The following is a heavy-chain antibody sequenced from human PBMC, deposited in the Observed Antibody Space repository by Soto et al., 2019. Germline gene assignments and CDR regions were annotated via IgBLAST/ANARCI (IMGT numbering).Heavy chain of an antibody. D-gene: IGHD3-22*01. J-gene: IGHJ3*02. CDR2: IYYSGST. V-gene: IGHV4-59*01. Sequence: LSLTCTVSGGSISSYYWSWIRQPPGKGLEWIGYIYYSGSTNYNPSLKSRVTISVDTSKNQFSLKLSSVTAADTAVYYCARTEAYYDSSGYYPSDAFDIWGQGTMVTV. CDR3: ARTEAYYDSSGYYPSDAFDI. CDR1: GGSISSYY.